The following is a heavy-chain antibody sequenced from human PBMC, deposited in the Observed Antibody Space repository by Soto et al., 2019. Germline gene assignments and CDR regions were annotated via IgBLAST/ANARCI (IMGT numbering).Heavy chain of an antibody. CDR3: ARQYGSGSFYYYGMDV. V-gene: IGHV5-10-1*01. CDR2: IDPSNSYI. D-gene: IGHD3-10*01. CDR1: GYSFTTHW. J-gene: IGHJ6*02. Sequence: PGESLKISCQGSGYSFTTHWITWVRQTPGKGLEWMGRIDPSNSYINYSPSFQGHVTISADKSISTAYLQWSSLKASDTAMYYCARQYGSGSFYYYGMDVWGQGTTVTVSS.